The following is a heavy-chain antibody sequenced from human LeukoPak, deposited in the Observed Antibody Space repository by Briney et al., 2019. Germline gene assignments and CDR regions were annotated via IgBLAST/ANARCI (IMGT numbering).Heavy chain of an antibody. J-gene: IGHJ4*02. CDR3: ARDPDSGQLDY. D-gene: IGHD3-10*01. Sequence: GGSLRLSCAASGFTFSSYWMSWVRQAPGKGLEWVANIKQDGSEEYYVDSVKGRFTISRDNAKNSLYLQMNSLRAEDTAVYYCARDPDSGQLDYWGQGTLVTVSS. V-gene: IGHV3-7*03. CDR2: IKQDGSEE. CDR1: GFTFSSYW.